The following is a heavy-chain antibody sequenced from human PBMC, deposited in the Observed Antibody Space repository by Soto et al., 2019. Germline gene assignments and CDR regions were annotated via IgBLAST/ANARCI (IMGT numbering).Heavy chain of an antibody. D-gene: IGHD5-12*01. CDR1: GGTIRDTSYY. CDR2: IFYSGTT. CDR3: ATLGGYKPPLPS. V-gene: IGHV4-39*01. Sequence: SVTLRLPCTVAGGTIRDTSYYWGRIRQPPGKGLEWMGSIFYSGTTYYNPSRTCRVTISVDTSKNQFSLQLSSVTAADTAVYHWATLGGYKPPLPSWGQGALAPVSS. J-gene: IGHJ4*02.